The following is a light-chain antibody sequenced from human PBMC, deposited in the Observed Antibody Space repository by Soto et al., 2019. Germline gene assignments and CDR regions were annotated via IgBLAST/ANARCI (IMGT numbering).Light chain of an antibody. Sequence: DIQMTQSPSSLSTSVGDRVTITCRASQAIGIYLAWYQQKPGKVPKLLIYAASTLQSGVPSRFSGSGSGTDFTLTINSLQPEDVATYYCQKYSGAPPTFGGGTKVEIK. CDR1: QAIGIY. CDR3: QKYSGAPPT. CDR2: AAS. V-gene: IGKV1-27*01. J-gene: IGKJ4*02.